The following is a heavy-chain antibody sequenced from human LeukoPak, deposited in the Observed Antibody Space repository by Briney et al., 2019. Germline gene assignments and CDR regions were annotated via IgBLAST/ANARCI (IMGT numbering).Heavy chain of an antibody. D-gene: IGHD6-19*01. CDR2: IHTSGNT. J-gene: IGHJ6*03. CDR3: AREGGQWPAYYYYMDV. Sequence: SETLSLTCTVSGGSISTYYWSWIRQPAGKGLEWIGRIHTSGNTDYSPSLKGRVTMSVDTSKNQFSLKLSSVTAADTAIYYCAREGGQWPAYYYYMDVWGKGTTVTVSS. CDR1: GGSISTYY. V-gene: IGHV4-4*07.